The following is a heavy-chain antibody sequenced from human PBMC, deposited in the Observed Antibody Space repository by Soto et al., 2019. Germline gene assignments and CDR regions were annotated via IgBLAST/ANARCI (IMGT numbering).Heavy chain of an antibody. J-gene: IGHJ3*01. CDR2: IYSGGST. CDR1: GFTFRSND. V-gene: IGHV3-53*01. Sequence: EVQLVESGGGLIQPGGSLRLSCAASGFTFRSNDMNWVRQAPGKGLEWVSLIYSGGSTYYADSVKGRFTISRDNSKNTLYLQMSRLRAEDTAVFYCATRPLLPGAPWGQGTMVTVSS. CDR3: ATRPLLPGAP. D-gene: IGHD3-22*01.